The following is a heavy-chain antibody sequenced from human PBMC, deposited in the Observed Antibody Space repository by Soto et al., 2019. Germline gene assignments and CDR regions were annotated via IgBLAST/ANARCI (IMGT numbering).Heavy chain of an antibody. CDR2: IYWDDDK. Sequence: VNPTQTLTLTCTFSGFSLSTSGVGVGWIRQPPGKALEWLALIYWDDDKRYSPSLKSRLTITKDTSKNQVVLTMTNMDPVDTATYYCAHRPSYCSGGSCYSGFDYWGQGTLVTVSS. J-gene: IGHJ4*02. CDR1: GFSLSTSGVG. CDR3: AHRPSYCSGGSCYSGFDY. V-gene: IGHV2-5*02. D-gene: IGHD2-15*01.